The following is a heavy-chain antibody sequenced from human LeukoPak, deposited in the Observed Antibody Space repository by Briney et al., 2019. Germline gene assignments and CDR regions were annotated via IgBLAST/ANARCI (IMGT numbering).Heavy chain of an antibody. CDR3: ARDYWEVAATWGVYYYYMDV. J-gene: IGHJ6*03. D-gene: IGHD2-15*01. CDR2: IYYSGST. Sequence: SETLSLTCTVSGVSISSYYWGWIRQPPGKGLEWIGYIYYSGSTNYNPSLKSRVTISVDTSKNQFSLKLSSVTAADTAVYYCARDYWEVAATWGVYYYYMDVWGKGTTVTVSS. V-gene: IGHV4-59*01. CDR1: GVSISSYY.